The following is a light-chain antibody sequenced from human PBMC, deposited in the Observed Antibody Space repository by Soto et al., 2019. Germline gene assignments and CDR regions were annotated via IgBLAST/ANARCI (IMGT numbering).Light chain of an antibody. J-gene: IGKJ5*01. Sequence: EIVLTQSPGTLSLSPGERATLSCRASQSVSSSYLAWYQRKPGQSPRLLIYGASSRATGVPDRFSGSGSGTDFPLTISRLEPEDFAVYYCQQYGSSPLITFGRGTRLEIK. V-gene: IGKV3-20*01. CDR2: GAS. CDR3: QQYGSSPLIT. CDR1: QSVSSSY.